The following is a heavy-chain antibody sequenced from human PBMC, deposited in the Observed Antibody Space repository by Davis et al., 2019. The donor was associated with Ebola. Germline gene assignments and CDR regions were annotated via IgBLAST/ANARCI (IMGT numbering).Heavy chain of an antibody. Sequence: ASVKVSCKASGYTFTSYGISWVRQAPGQGLEWVGWINAGNGDTKYSQKFQGRVTITRDTSASTAYMELSSLRSEDTAVYYCARVPTMIVVATDWGMDVWGQGTTVTVSS. CDR3: ARVPTMIVVATDWGMDV. CDR2: INAGNGDT. D-gene: IGHD3-22*01. V-gene: IGHV1-3*01. J-gene: IGHJ6*02. CDR1: GYTFTSYG.